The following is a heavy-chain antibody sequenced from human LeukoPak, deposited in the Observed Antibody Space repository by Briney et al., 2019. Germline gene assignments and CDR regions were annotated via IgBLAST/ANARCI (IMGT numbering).Heavy chain of an antibody. CDR1: GFTFTNYG. D-gene: IGHD3-9*01. V-gene: IGHV3-33*01. J-gene: IGHJ4*02. CDR2: TWYDGSNK. Sequence: PGGSLRLSCAASGFTFTNYGMHWVRQAPGKGLEWVAVTWYDGSNKYYADSVKGRFTISRDNSKNTLYLQMNSLRAEDTAVYYCASDILTGYRRTRFDYWGQGTLVTVSS. CDR3: ASDILTGYRRTRFDY.